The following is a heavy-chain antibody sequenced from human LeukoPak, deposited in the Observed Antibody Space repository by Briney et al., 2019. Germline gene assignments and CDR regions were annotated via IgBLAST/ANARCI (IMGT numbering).Heavy chain of an antibody. CDR3: ARGGLYYDSSGYYTYPFDY. CDR2: IYHSGST. D-gene: IGHD3-22*01. Sequence: SETLSLTCTVSGGSISSGGYSWSWIRQPPGKGLEWNGYIYHSGSTYYNPSLKSRVTISVDRSKNQFSLKLSSVTAADTAVYYCARGGLYYDSSGYYTYPFDYWGQGTLVTVSS. J-gene: IGHJ4*02. V-gene: IGHV4-30-2*01. CDR1: GGSISSGGYS.